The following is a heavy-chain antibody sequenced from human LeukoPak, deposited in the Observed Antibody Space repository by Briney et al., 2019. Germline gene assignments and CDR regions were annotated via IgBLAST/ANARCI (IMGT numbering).Heavy chain of an antibody. Sequence: GGSPRLSCAASGFTFSDYYMSWIRQAPGKGLEWVSYISSSSSYTNYADSVKGRFTISRDNAENSLYLQMNSLRAEDTAVYYCARDTAELSYYGMDVWGQGTTVTVSS. CDR1: GFTFSDYY. CDR2: ISSSSSYT. D-gene: IGHD1-26*01. J-gene: IGHJ6*02. V-gene: IGHV3-11*06. CDR3: ARDTAELSYYGMDV.